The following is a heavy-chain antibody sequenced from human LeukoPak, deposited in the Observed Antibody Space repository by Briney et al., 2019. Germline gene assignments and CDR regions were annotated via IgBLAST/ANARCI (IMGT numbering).Heavy chain of an antibody. V-gene: IGHV4-31*03. D-gene: IGHD1/OR15-1a*01. CDR2: IYYSGNT. CDR1: GGSISSGAYH. Sequence: RTSETLSLTCTVSGGSISSGAYHWSWIRQGPGKGLEWIGYIYYSGNTYYNPSLKSRVTISVDTPQNQFSLTLRSVTAADTAVYYCARVWNNSSGRIKTFDYWGQGTLVTVSS. CDR3: ARVWNNSSGRIKTFDY. J-gene: IGHJ4*02.